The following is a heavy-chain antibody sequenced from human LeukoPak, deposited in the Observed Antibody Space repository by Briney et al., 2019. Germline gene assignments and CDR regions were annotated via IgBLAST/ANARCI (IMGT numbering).Heavy chain of an antibody. CDR2: ISAYNGNT. Sequence: ASVKVSCKASGYTFTSYGISWVRQAPGQGLEWMGWISAYNGNTNYAQKLQGRVTMTTDTSTSTAYMELRSLRSDDTAVYYCATDERMVRGVIMAYWGQGTLVTVSS. CDR1: GYTFTSYG. J-gene: IGHJ4*02. D-gene: IGHD3-10*01. CDR3: ATDERMVRGVIMAY. V-gene: IGHV1-18*01.